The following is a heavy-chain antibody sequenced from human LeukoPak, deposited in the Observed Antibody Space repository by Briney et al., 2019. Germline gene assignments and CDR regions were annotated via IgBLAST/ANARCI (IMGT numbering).Heavy chain of an antibody. CDR3: AKVGLRYFDWLLYGGGYFDY. D-gene: IGHD3-9*01. CDR1: GFTFGDYA. J-gene: IGHJ4*02. Sequence: PGGSLRLSCTASGFTFGDYAMSWVRQAPGKGLEWVSAISGSGGSTYYADSVKGRFTISRDNSKNTLYLQMNSLRAEDTAVYYCAKVGLRYFDWLLYGGGYFDYWGQGTLVTVSS. V-gene: IGHV3-23*01. CDR2: ISGSGGST.